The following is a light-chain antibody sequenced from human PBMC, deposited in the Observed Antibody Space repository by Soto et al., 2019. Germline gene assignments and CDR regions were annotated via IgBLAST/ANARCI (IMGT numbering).Light chain of an antibody. CDR3: QSYDSGSWV. V-gene: IGLV6-57*01. J-gene: IGLJ3*02. CDR2: EDN. Sequence: NFMLTQPHSVSESPGKTVTISCTRSSGSIASNYVQWYQQRPGSSPTTVIYEDNERPSGVPDRFSGSIDSSSNSASLTIAGLETEDEADYYCQSYDSGSWVFGGGTKLTVL. CDR1: SGSIASNY.